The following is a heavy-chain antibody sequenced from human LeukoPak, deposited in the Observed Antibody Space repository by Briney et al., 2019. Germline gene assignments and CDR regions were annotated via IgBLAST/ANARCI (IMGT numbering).Heavy chain of an antibody. CDR3: ARAATPTGSGYYY. CDR1: GYTFTGYY. J-gene: IGHJ4*02. D-gene: IGHD3-22*01. Sequence: ASVTVSCKASGYTFTGYYMHWVRQAPGQGLEWMGWINPNSGGTNYAQKFQGRVTMTRDTSISTAYMELSRLRSDDTAVYYCARAATPTGSGYYYWGQGTLVTVSS. CDR2: INPNSGGT. V-gene: IGHV1-2*02.